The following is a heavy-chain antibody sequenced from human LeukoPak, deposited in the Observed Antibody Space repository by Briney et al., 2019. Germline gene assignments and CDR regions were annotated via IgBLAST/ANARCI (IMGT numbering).Heavy chain of an antibody. J-gene: IGHJ6*03. CDR1: GFTFSSYA. D-gene: IGHD5-18*01. V-gene: IGHV3-23*01. CDR3: TTARFVPGYSYGYRYYYYYMDV. Sequence: GGSLRLSCAASGFTFSSYAMSWVRQAPGKGLEWVSAISGSGGSTYYADSVKGRFTISRDNSKNTLYLQMNSLKTEDTAVYYCTTARFVPGYSYGYRYYYYYMDVWGKGTTVTISS. CDR2: ISGSGGST.